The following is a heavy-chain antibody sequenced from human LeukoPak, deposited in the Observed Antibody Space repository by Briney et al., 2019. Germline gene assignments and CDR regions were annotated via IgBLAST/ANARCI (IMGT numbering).Heavy chain of an antibody. J-gene: IGHJ4*02. D-gene: IGHD6-19*01. CDR2: IYPDDSDS. Sequence: ESLKISCKGSGYIFTTYWIGWVRQMPGKGLELMGIIYPDDSDSRYSPSFQGQVTISADKSISTAYLQWSSLKASDTAMYYCARYLSSGLIDYWGQGTLVTVSS. CDR1: GYIFTTYW. V-gene: IGHV5-51*01. CDR3: ARYLSSGLIDY.